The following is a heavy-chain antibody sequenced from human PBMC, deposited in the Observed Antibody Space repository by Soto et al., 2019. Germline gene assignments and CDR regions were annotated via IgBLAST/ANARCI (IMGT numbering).Heavy chain of an antibody. V-gene: IGHV3-33*01. CDR2: IWYDGSNK. Sequence: GGSLRLSCAASGFTFSSYGMHWVRQAPGKGLEWVAVIWYDGSNKYYADSVKGRFTISRDNSKNTLYLQMNSLRAEDTAVYYCARDGTYYDFWSGYYPLYYYYGMDGWGQGTTVTVSS. CDR1: GFTFSSYG. CDR3: ARDGTYYDFWSGYYPLYYYYGMDG. J-gene: IGHJ6*02. D-gene: IGHD3-3*01.